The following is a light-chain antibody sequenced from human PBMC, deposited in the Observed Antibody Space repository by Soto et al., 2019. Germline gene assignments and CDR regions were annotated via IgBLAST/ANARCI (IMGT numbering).Light chain of an antibody. CDR1: QSISYW. J-gene: IGKJ1*01. CDR2: KAS. V-gene: IGKV1-5*03. Sequence: DLQMTQSPSTPSASVGDRVTITCRASQSISYWLAWYQQKPGKAPNLLIYKASSLKSGVPSRFSGSGSGTEFTLTISSLQSEDFAVYYCQQYNDWPRTFGQGTRWIS. CDR3: QQYNDWPRT.